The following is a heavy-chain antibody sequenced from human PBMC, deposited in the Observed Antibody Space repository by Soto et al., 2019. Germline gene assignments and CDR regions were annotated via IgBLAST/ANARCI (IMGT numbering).Heavy chain of an antibody. CDR2: INHSGST. V-gene: IGHV4-34*01. Sequence: GTLSLTCAVYGGSFSGYYWSWIRQPPGKGLEWIGEINHSGSTNYNPSLKSRVTISVDTSKNQFSLKLSSVTAADTAVYYCARGSTSYSSSSGSFFDYWGQGTLVTVSS. D-gene: IGHD6-6*01. CDR1: GGSFSGYY. J-gene: IGHJ4*02. CDR3: ARGSTSYSSSSGSFFDY.